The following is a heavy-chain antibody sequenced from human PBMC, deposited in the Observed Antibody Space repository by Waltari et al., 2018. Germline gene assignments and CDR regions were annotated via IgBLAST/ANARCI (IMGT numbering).Heavy chain of an antibody. D-gene: IGHD3-3*01. CDR2: IIPIFGTA. Sequence: QVQLVQSGAEVKKPGSSVKVSCKASGGTFSSYAISWVRQAPGQGLEWMGGIIPIFGTANYAQKFQGRVTITTDDSTSTAYMELVSLGSEDTAVYYCARAPTIFDAFDIWGQGTMVTVSS. CDR1: GGTFSSYA. V-gene: IGHV1-69*05. J-gene: IGHJ3*02. CDR3: ARAPTIFDAFDI.